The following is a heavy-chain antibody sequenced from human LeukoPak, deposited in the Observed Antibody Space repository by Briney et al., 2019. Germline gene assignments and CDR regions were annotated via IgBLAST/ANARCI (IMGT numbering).Heavy chain of an antibody. V-gene: IGHV3-43*02. J-gene: IGHJ6*03. CDR1: GFTFDDSA. Sequence: GGSLRLSCAASGFTFDDSAMHWVRQAPGRGLEWVSLITGDGTTTYYADSVKGRFTISRDNNKNSLYLQMHSLRTEDTAFYYCAKPNNYYDNSGYPVAYYYYYYMDVWGKGATVTVSS. CDR3: AKPNNYYDNSGYPVAYYYYYYMDV. D-gene: IGHD3-22*01. CDR2: ITGDGTTT.